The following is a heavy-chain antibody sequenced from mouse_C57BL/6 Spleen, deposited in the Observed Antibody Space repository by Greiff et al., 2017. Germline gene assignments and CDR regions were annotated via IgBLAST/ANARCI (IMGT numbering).Heavy chain of an antibody. CDR2: IDPSDSYT. Sequence: QVQLQQPGAELVMPGASVKLSCKASGYTFTSYWMHWVKQRPGQGLEWIGEIDPSDSYTNYNQKFKGKSTLTVDKSSSTAYMQLSSLTSEDSAVYYCARRDCGSSWFAYWGQGTLVTVSA. CDR1: GYTFTSYW. V-gene: IGHV1-69*01. J-gene: IGHJ3*01. CDR3: ARRDCGSSWFAY. D-gene: IGHD1-1*01.